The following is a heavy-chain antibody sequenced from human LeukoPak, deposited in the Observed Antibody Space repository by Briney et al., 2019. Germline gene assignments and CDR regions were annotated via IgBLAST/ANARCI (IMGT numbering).Heavy chain of an antibody. Sequence: GGSLRLSCAASGFTFTNYWMTWVRQAPGKGLEWLANIKQDGSEKYYVDSVKGRFTISRDNAKNSLYLQMSSLRAEDTAVYYCARDRGYSGSYFDNWGQGTLVTVSS. CDR2: IKQDGSEK. D-gene: IGHD1-26*01. CDR1: GFTFTNYW. J-gene: IGHJ4*02. CDR3: ARDRGYSGSYFDN. V-gene: IGHV3-7*04.